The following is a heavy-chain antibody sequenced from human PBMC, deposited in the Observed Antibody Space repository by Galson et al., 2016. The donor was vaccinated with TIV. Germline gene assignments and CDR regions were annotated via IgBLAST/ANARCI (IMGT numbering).Heavy chain of an antibody. D-gene: IGHD7-27*01. CDR1: GFTFSSYA. J-gene: IGHJ5*02. CDR3: EKDTGAQPRNWFDP. CDR2: ISGSGFST. Sequence: SLRLSCAASGFTFSSYAMSWVRQAPGKGLEWVSGISGSGFSTFYADSVKGRFTISRDNSKNTLDLQMNSLRAEETAIYYCEKDTGAQPRNWFDPWGQGTLVTVSS. V-gene: IGHV3-23*01.